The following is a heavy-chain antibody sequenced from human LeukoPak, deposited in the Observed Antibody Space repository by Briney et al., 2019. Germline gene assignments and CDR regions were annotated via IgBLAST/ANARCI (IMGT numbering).Heavy chain of an antibody. D-gene: IGHD3-3*01. CDR2: IIPIFGTA. V-gene: IGHV1-69*05. Sequence: ASVKVSCKASGYTFTSYGISWVRQAPGQGLEWMGGIIPIFGTANYAQKFQGRVTITTDESTSTAYMELSSLRSEDTAVYYCARGGITIFGVATASHNWFDPWGQGTLVTVSS. J-gene: IGHJ5*02. CDR1: GYTFTSYG. CDR3: ARGGITIFGVATASHNWFDP.